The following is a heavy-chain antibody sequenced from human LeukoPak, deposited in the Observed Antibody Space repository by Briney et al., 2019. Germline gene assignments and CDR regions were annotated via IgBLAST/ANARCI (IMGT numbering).Heavy chain of an antibody. CDR1: GFTFSSYA. Sequence: PGGSLRLSCAASGFTFSSYAMHSVRQAPGKGRERVAVISYAGSNNTYADSAKGRLAITRDDSTNTLYLQLNNLRAEDTAVYYCATEIGATGIGWFDPWGQGTLVTVSS. V-gene: IGHV3-30*09. CDR2: ISYAGSNN. J-gene: IGHJ5*02. D-gene: IGHD3-9*01. CDR3: ATEIGATGIGWFDP.